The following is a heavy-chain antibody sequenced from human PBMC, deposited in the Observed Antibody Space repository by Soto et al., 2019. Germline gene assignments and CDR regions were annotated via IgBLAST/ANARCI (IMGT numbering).Heavy chain of an antibody. CDR1: GFTFSEYW. V-gene: IGHV3-74*01. J-gene: IGHJ4*02. D-gene: IGHD1-20*01. Sequence: EVQLVESGGGLVQPGGSLRLSCEASGFTFSEYWMHWVRQVPGKGLVWVSRLKSDGTYTDYADSVRGRFTITRDSAKNTVFLQMNNLRVEDTAIYYCEISNWPVGNYWGQGNLVTVSS. CDR3: EISNWPVGNY. CDR2: LKSDGTYT.